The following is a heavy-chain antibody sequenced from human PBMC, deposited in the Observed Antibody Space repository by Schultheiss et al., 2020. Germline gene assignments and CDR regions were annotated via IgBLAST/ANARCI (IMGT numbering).Heavy chain of an antibody. CDR3: ARDGASYRFDY. D-gene: IGHD1-26*01. V-gene: IGHV3-30*12. J-gene: IGHJ4*02. CDR2: ISYDGSNK. Sequence: VGSLRLSCAASGFTFSSYGMHWVRQAPGKGLEWVAVISYDGSNKYYADSVKGRFSISRDNAKSTLYLQMNSLRAEDTAVYYCARDGASYRFDYWGQGSLVTVSS. CDR1: GFTFSSYG.